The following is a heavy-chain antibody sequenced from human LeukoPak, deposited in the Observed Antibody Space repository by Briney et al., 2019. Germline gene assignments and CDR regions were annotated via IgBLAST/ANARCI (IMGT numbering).Heavy chain of an antibody. CDR1: GFTFSSYG. Sequence: GGSLRLSCAASGFTFSSYGMHWVRQAPGKGLEWVAVIWYDGSNKYYADSVKGRFTIYRDNSKNTLYLQMNSLRAEDTAVCYCAKASAVVGTWYAFDIWGQGTMVTVSS. V-gene: IGHV3-33*06. J-gene: IGHJ3*02. CDR2: IWYDGSNK. CDR3: AKASAVVGTWYAFDI. D-gene: IGHD6-19*01.